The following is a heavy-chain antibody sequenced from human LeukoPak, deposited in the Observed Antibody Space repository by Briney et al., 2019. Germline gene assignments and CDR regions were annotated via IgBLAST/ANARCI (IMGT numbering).Heavy chain of an antibody. CDR2: INPNSGGT. D-gene: IGHD3-10*01. CDR3: ARGIGSGSYGRFDP. V-gene: IGHV1-2*02. CDR1: GYTFTAYY. J-gene: IGHJ5*02. Sequence: EASVKVSCKASGYTFTAYYMHWVRQAPGQGLEWMGWINPNSGGTNYAQTFQGRVTMTRDPSISTSYMELSRLTSDDTAVYYCARGIGSGSYGRFDPRGQGTLVTVSS.